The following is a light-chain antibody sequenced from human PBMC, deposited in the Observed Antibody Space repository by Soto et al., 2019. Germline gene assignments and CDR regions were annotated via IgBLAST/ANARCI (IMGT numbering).Light chain of an antibody. Sequence: DIQMNQSPSTLSASIGDRVTISCRASQNIGRWLAWYQQKPGTAPNLLIYAASTLQTGVPSRFSGSGSGTDFTLTISSLQPEDFATYYCQQYYSYPPTFGQGTKVDIK. CDR3: QQYYSYPPT. CDR1: QNIGRW. J-gene: IGKJ1*01. V-gene: IGKV1-5*01. CDR2: AAS.